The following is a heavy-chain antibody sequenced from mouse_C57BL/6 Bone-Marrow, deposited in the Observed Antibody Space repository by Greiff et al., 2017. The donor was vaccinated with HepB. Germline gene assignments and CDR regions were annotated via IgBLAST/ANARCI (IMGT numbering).Heavy chain of an antibody. J-gene: IGHJ1*03. CDR3: ARLAPV. CDR1: GYTFTSYW. CDR2: IDPSDSYT. V-gene: IGHV1-59*01. Sequence: VQLQQPGAELVRPGTSVKLSCKASGYTFTSYWMHWVKQRPGQGLEWIGVIDPSDSYTNYNQKFKGKATLTVDTSSSTAYMQLSSLTSEDSAVYYCARLAPVWGTGTTVTVSS.